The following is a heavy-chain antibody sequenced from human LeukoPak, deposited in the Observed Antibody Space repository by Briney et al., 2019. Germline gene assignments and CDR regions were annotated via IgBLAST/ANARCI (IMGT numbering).Heavy chain of an antibody. J-gene: IGHJ5*02. V-gene: IGHV3-74*01. CDR1: GLTLSGYW. CDR2: IDSDGSGT. D-gene: IGHD3-3*01. Sequence: GGSLRLSCSASGLTLSGYWMHWVRQIPGKGLVWVSRIDSDGSGTSYADSVKGRFTISRDDVKNMLYLQMNSLRAEDTAVYYCARGGTIFGVAEKNWFDPWGQGTLVTVSS. CDR3: ARGGTIFGVAEKNWFDP.